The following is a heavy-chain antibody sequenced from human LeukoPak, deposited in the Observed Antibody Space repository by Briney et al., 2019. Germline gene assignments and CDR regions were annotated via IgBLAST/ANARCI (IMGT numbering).Heavy chain of an antibody. J-gene: IGHJ4*02. CDR3: ARVGYSNYFDF. D-gene: IGHD4-11*01. CDR1: GFTVSSNY. V-gene: IGHV3-53*04. CDR2: IYSGGST. Sequence: GGSLRLSCAASGFTVSSNYMSWVRQAPGKGLEWVSIIYSGGSTYYADSVKGRFTISRHNSENTLYFQMSSLRAEDTAVYYCARVGYSNYFDFWGQGTLVTVSS.